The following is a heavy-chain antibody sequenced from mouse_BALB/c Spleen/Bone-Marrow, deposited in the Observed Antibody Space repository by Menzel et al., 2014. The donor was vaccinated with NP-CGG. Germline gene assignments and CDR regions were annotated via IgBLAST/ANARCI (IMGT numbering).Heavy chain of an antibody. V-gene: IGHV5-17*02. CDR2: ISSGSRTI. J-gene: IGHJ3*01. Sequence: EVQLVESGGGLVQPGGSRKLSCAASGFTFSSFGMHWIRQAPEKGLEWVAYISSGSRTIYYADTVRGRFTISRDNPKNTLFLQMTSLRPEDTAMYYCSRNYDFWFGYWGQGTLVTVSA. D-gene: IGHD2-4*01. CDR1: GFTFSSFG. CDR3: SRNYDFWFGY.